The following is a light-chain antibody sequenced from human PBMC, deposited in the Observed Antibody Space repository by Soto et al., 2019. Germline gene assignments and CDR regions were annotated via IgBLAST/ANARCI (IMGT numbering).Light chain of an antibody. Sequence: DIQMTQSPSSLSASVGDRVTITCRASQTVGTFLNWYQQRPGRAPNLLIYAASNLPTGVPSRFSGSGSGTDFTLTINSLQPEDFGTYYCQQSYSIRSWKFGQGTKV. CDR2: AAS. CDR1: QTVGTF. CDR3: QQSYSIRSWK. V-gene: IGKV1-39*01. J-gene: IGKJ1*01.